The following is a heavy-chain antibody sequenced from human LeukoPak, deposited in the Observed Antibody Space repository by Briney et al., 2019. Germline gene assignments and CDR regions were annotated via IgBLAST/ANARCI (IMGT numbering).Heavy chain of an antibody. D-gene: IGHD4-17*01. CDR1: GFTFSSYS. V-gene: IGHV3-21*04. CDR2: ISSSSSYI. J-gene: IGHJ3*02. CDR3: AKAARKVTNKNDAFDI. Sequence: PGGTLRLSCAASGFTFSSYSMNWVRQAPGKGLEWVSSISSSSSYIYYADSVKGRFTISRDNAKNSLYLQMNSLRAEDMALYYCAKAARKVTNKNDAFDIWGQGTMVTVSS.